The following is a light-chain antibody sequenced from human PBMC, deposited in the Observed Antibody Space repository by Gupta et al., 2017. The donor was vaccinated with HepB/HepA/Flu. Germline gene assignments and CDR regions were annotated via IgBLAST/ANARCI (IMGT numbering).Light chain of an antibody. J-gene: IGLJ1*01. Sequence: SVVTQPPSASRTPGQRSTISCSGSNSNVGSHNVKWFQQLPGRAPKLLIDNTNQRPSGVPDRFSGSKSGTSASLAISGLQSEDEADYFCGTWDNSMNAFVFGTGTKVTVL. CDR2: NTN. CDR3: GTWDNSMNAFV. CDR1: NSNVGSHN. V-gene: IGLV1-44*01.